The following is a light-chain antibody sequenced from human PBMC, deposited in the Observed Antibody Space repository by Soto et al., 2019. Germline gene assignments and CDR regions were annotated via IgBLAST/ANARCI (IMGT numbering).Light chain of an antibody. V-gene: IGKV3-11*01. CDR1: QSVSSY. CDR3: QQRSNWPPYT. CDR2: DAS. Sequence: EIVLIQSPATLSLSPGERVTVSCRASQSVSSYLAWYQQKPGQAPRLLIYDASNRATGIPARFSGSGSGTDFTLTISSLEPEDFAVYYCQQRSNWPPYTFGQGTKLEIK. J-gene: IGKJ2*01.